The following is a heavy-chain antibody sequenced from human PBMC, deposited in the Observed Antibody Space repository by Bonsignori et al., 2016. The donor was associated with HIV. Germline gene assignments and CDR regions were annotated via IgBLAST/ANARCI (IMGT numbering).Heavy chain of an antibody. CDR1: GFSFRDYW. D-gene: IGHD1-26*01. V-gene: IGHV3-7*01. J-gene: IGHJ4*02. Sequence: EVQLVESGGGLVQPGGSLRLSCVASGFSFRDYWMSWVRQTPGGRLEWVANIKQDGSEKTYVDSVRGRFSISRDNAKSSVFLQMNSLRAGDTAVYYCARGSDGSWGQGTL. CDR3: ARGSDGS. CDR2: IKQDGSEK.